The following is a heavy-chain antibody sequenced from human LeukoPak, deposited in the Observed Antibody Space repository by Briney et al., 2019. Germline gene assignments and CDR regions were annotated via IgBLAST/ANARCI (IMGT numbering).Heavy chain of an antibody. V-gene: IGHV3-48*01. J-gene: IGHJ4*02. Sequence: PGGSLRLSCAASGFTFSSYSMNWVRQAPGKGLEWVSYISSSSSTIYYADSVKGRFTISRDNSKNTLSLQMNNLRVEDTAVYYCARGGGLENKYAPWYFDYWGQGALVTVSA. CDR2: ISSSSSTI. D-gene: IGHD3-3*01. CDR1: GFTFSSYS. CDR3: ARGGGLENKYAPWYFDY.